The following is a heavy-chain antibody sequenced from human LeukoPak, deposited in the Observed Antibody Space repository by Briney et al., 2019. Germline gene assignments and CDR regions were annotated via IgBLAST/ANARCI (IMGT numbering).Heavy chain of an antibody. CDR3: ATSRRTGIAAPTDY. V-gene: IGHV3-23*01. Sequence: GGSLRLSCAASGFTFSSYAMSWVRQAPGKGLEWVSAISGSGGSTYYADSVKGRFTISRDNSKNTLYLQMSSLRAEDTAVYYCATSRRTGIAAPTDYWGQGTLVTVSS. CDR2: ISGSGGST. D-gene: IGHD6-6*01. CDR1: GFTFSSYA. J-gene: IGHJ4*02.